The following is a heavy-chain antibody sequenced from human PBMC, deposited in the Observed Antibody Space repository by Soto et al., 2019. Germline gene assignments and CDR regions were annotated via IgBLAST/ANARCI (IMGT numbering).Heavy chain of an antibody. D-gene: IGHD3-22*01. CDR3: ATAGYYDSSGSYYYGMDV. J-gene: IGHJ6*02. CDR2: FDPEDGET. Sequence: GASVKVSCKVSGYTLTELSMHWVRQAPGKGLEWMGGFDPEDGETIYAQKFQGRVTMTEDTSTDTAYMELSSLRSEDTAAYYCATAGYYDSSGSYYYGMDVWGQGTTVTVSS. V-gene: IGHV1-24*01. CDR1: GYTLTELS.